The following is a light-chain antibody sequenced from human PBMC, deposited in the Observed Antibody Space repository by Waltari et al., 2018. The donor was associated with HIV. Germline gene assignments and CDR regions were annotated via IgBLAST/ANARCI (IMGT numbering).Light chain of an antibody. CDR2: KNN. CDR1: NSNIGSNY. CDR3: AAWDDRLNLV. V-gene: IGLV1-47*01. Sequence: QSVLTQPPSASGTPGQRATLPCFGSNSNIGSNYVYWYQQLPGMAPNLLIYKNNQRPSGVPDRFSGSKSGTSASLAISGLRSEDEADYYCAAWDDRLNLVFGGGTKLTVL. J-gene: IGLJ2*01.